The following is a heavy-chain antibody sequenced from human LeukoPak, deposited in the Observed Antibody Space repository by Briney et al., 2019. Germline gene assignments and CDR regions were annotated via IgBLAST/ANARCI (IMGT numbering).Heavy chain of an antibody. CDR2: INPSGGST. D-gene: IGHD3-3*01. J-gene: IGHJ4*02. V-gene: IGHV1-46*01. CDR3: ARGSPDYDFWSGYPSPNSDY. Sequence: ASVKVSCKASGYTFTSYGISWVRQAPGQGLEWMGIINPSGGSTSYAQKFQGRVTMTRDTSTSTVYMELSSLRSEDTAVYYCARGSPDYDFWSGYPSPNSDYWGQGTLVTVSS. CDR1: GYTFTSYG.